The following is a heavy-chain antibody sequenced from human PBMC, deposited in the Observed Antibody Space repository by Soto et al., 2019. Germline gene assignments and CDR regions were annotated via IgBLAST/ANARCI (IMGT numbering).Heavy chain of an antibody. Sequence: GSLRLSCAASGFTFSDYYMSWIRQAPGKGLEWVSYISSSGSTIYYADSVKGRFTISRDNAKNSLYLQMNSLRAEDTAVYYCARGRRYDFWSGYSDDWFDPWGQGTLVTVSS. CDR1: GFTFSDYY. J-gene: IGHJ5*02. V-gene: IGHV3-11*01. D-gene: IGHD3-3*01. CDR3: ARGRRYDFWSGYSDDWFDP. CDR2: ISSSGSTI.